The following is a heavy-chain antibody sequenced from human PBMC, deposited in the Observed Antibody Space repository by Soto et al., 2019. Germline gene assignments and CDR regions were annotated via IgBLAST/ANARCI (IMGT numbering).Heavy chain of an antibody. J-gene: IGHJ5*02. V-gene: IGHV5-51*01. D-gene: IGHD3-22*01. CDR2: IFPSDSDT. CDR1: GYRFTAYW. CDR3: ARKDKSGYFNWFDP. Sequence: LGESLPISCRTSGYRFTAYWIAWVRQMPGKGLEWMGIIFPSDSDTRYRPSFQGQVTISADRSTSTVFLQWASLKASDTAVYFCARKDKSGYFNWFDPWGQGTLVTVSS.